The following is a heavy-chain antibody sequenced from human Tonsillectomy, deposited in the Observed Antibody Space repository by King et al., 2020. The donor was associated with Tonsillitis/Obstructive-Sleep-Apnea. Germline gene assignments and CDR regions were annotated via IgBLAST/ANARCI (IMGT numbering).Heavy chain of an antibody. J-gene: IGHJ3*02. D-gene: IGHD2-8*01. CDR3: ARKNNGAFDI. Sequence: VQLVESGGGLVQPGGSLRLSCAASGFTFTNYWIHWVRQTPGKGLVWVSRINSDGSSTSYADSVKGRFAISRDNAKNTLYLQMNSLRAEDTAMYYCARKNNGAFDIGGQGTMVTVSS. CDR1: GFTFTNYW. V-gene: IGHV3-74*01. CDR2: INSDGSST.